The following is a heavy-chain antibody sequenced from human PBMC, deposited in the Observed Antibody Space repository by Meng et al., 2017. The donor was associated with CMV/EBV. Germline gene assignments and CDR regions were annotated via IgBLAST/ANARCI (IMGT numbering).Heavy chain of an antibody. V-gene: IGHV1-8*01. CDR2: MNPNSGNT. CDR3: ARGGEYYYDSSGKGFDP. D-gene: IGHD3-22*01. CDR1: GYTFTSHD. J-gene: IGHJ5*02. Sequence: ASVKVSCKASGYTFTSHDINWVRQATGQGLEWMGWMNPNSGNTGYAQKFQGRVTMTRNTSISTAYMELSSLRSEDTAVYYCARGGEYYYDSSGKGFDPWGQGTLVTVSS.